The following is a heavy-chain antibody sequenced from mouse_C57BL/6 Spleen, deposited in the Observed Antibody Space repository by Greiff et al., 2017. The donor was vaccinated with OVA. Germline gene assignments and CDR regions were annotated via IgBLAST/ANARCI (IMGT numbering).Heavy chain of an antibody. CDR1: GFTFSDYG. CDR3: ARQGYYGYFDV. V-gene: IGHV5-17*01. J-gene: IGHJ1*03. D-gene: IGHD2-2*01. Sequence: DVHLVESGGGLVKPGGSLKLSCAASGFTFSDYGMHWVRQAPEKGLEWVAYISSGSSTIYYADTVKGRFTISRDNAKNTLFLQMTSLRSEDTAMYYCARQGYYGYFDVWGTGTTVTVSS. CDR2: ISSGSSTI.